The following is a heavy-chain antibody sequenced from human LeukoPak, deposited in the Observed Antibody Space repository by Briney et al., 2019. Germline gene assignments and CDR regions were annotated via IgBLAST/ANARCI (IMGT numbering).Heavy chain of an antibody. D-gene: IGHD1-26*01. J-gene: IGHJ3*02. CDR1: GYTFTGYY. CDR2: ISGYNGYT. V-gene: IGHV1-18*04. CDR3: ASLGAAGAFDI. Sequence: ASVKVSWKASGYTFTGYYLHWVRQAPGQGLEWMGWISGYNGYTNYAQKFQFRVTMTTDTSTSTAYMELRSLRSDDTAVYYCASLGAAGAFDIWGQGTMVTVSS.